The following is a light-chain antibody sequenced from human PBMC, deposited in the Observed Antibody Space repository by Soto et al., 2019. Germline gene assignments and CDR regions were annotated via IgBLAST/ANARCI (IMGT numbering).Light chain of an antibody. CDR2: GAS. CDR3: QHYGSSPRT. Sequence: EIVLTQSPGTLSLSPGERATLSCRASQSVSSSYLAWYQQKPDQAPRLLIYGASSRATGIPDRFSGSGSGTDFTLTISRLEPEDFAVYYWQHYGSSPRTFGQGTKVEIK. V-gene: IGKV3-20*01. CDR1: QSVSSSY. J-gene: IGKJ1*01.